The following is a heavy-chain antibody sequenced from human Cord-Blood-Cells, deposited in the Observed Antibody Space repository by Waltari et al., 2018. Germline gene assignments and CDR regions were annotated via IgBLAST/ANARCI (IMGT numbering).Heavy chain of an antibody. J-gene: IGHJ4*02. CDR2: IYYSGST. D-gene: IGHD3-3*01. Sequence: QVQLQESGPGLVKPSETLSLPCTVSGGSISSYYWSWIRQPPGKGLEWIGYIYYSGSTNYNPSLKSRVTISVDTSKNQFSLKLSSVTAADTAVYYCARHEGSYDFWSGYDYWGQGTLVTVSS. CDR3: ARHEGSYDFWSGYDY. V-gene: IGHV4-59*08. CDR1: GGSISSYY.